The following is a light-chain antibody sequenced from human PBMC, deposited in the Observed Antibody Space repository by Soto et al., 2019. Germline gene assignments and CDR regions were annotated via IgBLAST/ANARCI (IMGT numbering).Light chain of an antibody. CDR1: SSDVGGYNY. Sequence: QCCVTEPRSLSGSPGQSVTISCTGASSDVGGYNYVSWYQQHPGKAPKLMIYDVSKLPSGVPDRFSGSKSGNTASLTSSWLQTEGEAAYYSCSYAVRSHYGFRSWTKV. J-gene: IGLJ1*01. V-gene: IGLV2-11*01. CDR3: CSYAVRSHYG. CDR2: DVS.